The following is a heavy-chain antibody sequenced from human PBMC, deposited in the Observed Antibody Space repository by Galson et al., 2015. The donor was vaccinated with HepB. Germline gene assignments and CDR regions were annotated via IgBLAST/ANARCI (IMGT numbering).Heavy chain of an antibody. CDR1: GFTVSSNY. Sequence: SLRLSCAASGFTVSSNYMSWVRQAPGKGLEWVSVIYSGGSIHYADSVKGRFTMSRDNSKNTLFLQMNSLRVEDTAVYYCARDRDSSTWYFALDIWGQGTMVTVSS. V-gene: IGHV3-66*01. J-gene: IGHJ3*02. D-gene: IGHD6-13*01. CDR3: ARDRDSSTWYFALDI. CDR2: IYSGGSI.